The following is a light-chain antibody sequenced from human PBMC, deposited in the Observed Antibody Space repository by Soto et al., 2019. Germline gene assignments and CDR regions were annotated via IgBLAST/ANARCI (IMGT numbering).Light chain of an antibody. CDR1: QSVSSNY. V-gene: IGKV3-20*01. CDR3: QQYGRSPPLI. CDR2: GAS. J-gene: IGKJ4*01. Sequence: EIVLTQSPGTLSLSPGERATLSCRASQSVSSNYLAWYQQKPGQAPRLLIYGASTGATGIPDRISGSGSGTDFTLTISRLEPEDFAVYYCQQYGRSPPLIFGGGTKVEIK.